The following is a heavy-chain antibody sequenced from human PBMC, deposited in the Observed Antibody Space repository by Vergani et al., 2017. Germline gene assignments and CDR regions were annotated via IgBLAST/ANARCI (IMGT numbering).Heavy chain of an antibody. Sequence: EVQLVESGGGLVQPGGSLRLSCAASGFTFSSYWMSWVRQAPGKGLEWVANIKQDGSEKYYVDSVKGRFTISREDAKNSLYLQMNSLIAEDTAVYYCAKGTHYDVEAFDIWGQGTMVTVSS. D-gene: IGHD3-22*01. CDR2: IKQDGSEK. J-gene: IGHJ3*02. V-gene: IGHV3-7*03. CDR3: AKGTHYDVEAFDI. CDR1: GFTFSSYW.